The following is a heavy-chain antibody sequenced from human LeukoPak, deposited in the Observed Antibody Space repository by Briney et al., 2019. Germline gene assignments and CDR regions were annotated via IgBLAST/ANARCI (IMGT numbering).Heavy chain of an antibody. CDR2: ISAYSGNT. Sequence: ASVKVSCKDSGYTFTSYGISWVRQAPGQGLEWMGWISAYSGNTNYAQKLQGRVTMTTDTSTSTAYMELRSLRSDDTAVYYCARAELWFGEFPFDYWGQGTLVTVSS. D-gene: IGHD3-10*01. CDR3: ARAELWFGEFPFDY. J-gene: IGHJ4*02. V-gene: IGHV1-18*01. CDR1: GYTFTSYG.